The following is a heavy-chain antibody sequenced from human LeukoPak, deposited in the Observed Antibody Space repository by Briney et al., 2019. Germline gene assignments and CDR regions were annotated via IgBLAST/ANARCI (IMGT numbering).Heavy chain of an antibody. J-gene: IGHJ4*02. CDR1: GFTVSSNY. D-gene: IGHD3-22*01. CDR2: IYSSGTT. CDR3: ARGGGDYDSSGYYDY. V-gene: IGHV3-53*01. Sequence: GGSLRLSCAASGFTVSSNYMSWVRQAPGKGLEWVSVIYSSGTTYYADSVKGRFTISRDNSKNTLYLQMNSLRAEDTAVYYCARGGGDYDSSGYYDYWGRGTLVTVSS.